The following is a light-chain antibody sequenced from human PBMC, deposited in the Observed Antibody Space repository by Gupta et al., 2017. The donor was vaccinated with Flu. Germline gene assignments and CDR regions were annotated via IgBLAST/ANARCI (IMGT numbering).Light chain of an antibody. J-gene: IGKJ4*01. CDR2: VAS. CDR1: QDINRW. Sequence: IQMTQSPSSLSAFVGDTVTISCRASQDINRWLAWYQQRPGEAPKPLIFVASDLQSGISSRFSGTGSGTHFTLTINNLQPEDFATYYCQQYETDPLTFGGGTKVEIK. CDR3: QQYETDPLT. V-gene: IGKV1D-16*01.